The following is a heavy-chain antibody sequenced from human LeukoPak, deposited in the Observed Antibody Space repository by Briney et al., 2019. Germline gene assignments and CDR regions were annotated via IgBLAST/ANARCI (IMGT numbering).Heavy chain of an antibody. CDR1: GYTLTELS. Sequence: ALVKVSCKVSGYTLTELSMQWVRQAPGKGLEWMGGFDPEDGETIYAQKFQGRVTMTEDTSTDTAYMELSSLRSEDTAVYYCATAEVLKTPRNFDYWGQGTLVTVSS. CDR2: FDPEDGET. V-gene: IGHV1-24*01. J-gene: IGHJ4*02. D-gene: IGHD2/OR15-2a*01. CDR3: ATAEVLKTPRNFDY.